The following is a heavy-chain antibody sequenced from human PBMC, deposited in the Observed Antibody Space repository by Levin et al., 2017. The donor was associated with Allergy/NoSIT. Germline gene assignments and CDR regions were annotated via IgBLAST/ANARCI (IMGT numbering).Heavy chain of an antibody. V-gene: IGHV3-21*01. CDR3: ARELVVAATFDY. CDR2: ISSSSSYI. D-gene: IGHD2-15*01. Sequence: PGGSLRLSCAASGFTFSSYSMNWVRQAPGKGLEWVSSISSSSSYIYYADSVKGRFTISRDNAKNSLYLQMNSLRAEDTAVYYCARELVVAATFDYWGQGTLVTVSS. CDR1: GFTFSSYS. J-gene: IGHJ4*02.